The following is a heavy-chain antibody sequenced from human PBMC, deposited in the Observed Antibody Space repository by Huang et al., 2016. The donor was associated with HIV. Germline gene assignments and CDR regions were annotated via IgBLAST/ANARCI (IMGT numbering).Heavy chain of an antibody. CDR2: IYTSGST. J-gene: IGHJ5*02. CDR3: ARGGELLWFGEPGGWFDP. CDR1: GGSISSYY. Sequence: QVQLQESGPGLVKPSETLSLTCTVSGGSISSYYWSWIRQPAGKGLEWIGRIYTSGSTTYTPSLKSRVTMSVDTSKNQFSLKLSAVTAADTAVYYCARGGELLWFGEPGGWFDPWGQGTLVTVSS. D-gene: IGHD3-10*01. V-gene: IGHV4-4*07.